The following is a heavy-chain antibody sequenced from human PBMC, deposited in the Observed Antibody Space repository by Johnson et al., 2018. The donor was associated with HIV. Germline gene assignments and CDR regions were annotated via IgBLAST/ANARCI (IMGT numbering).Heavy chain of an antibody. D-gene: IGHD4-17*01. V-gene: IGHV3-20*04. CDR1: GFTFDDHG. CDR2: INWNGGST. J-gene: IGHJ3*02. Sequence: MQLVESGGGVVRPGGSLRLSCAASGFTFDDHGMSWVRQAPGKGLEWVSGINWNGGSTGYADSVKGRFTISRDNAKNSLYLQMNSLRAEDTAVYYCVKEASRGTVTQAPDAFDIWGQGTVVTVSS. CDR3: VKEASRGTVTQAPDAFDI.